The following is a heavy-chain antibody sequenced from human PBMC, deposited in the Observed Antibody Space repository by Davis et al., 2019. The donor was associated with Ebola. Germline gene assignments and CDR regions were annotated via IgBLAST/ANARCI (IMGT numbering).Heavy chain of an antibody. V-gene: IGHV3-53*04. J-gene: IGHJ6*02. D-gene: IGHD3-10*01. Sequence: GVLKISCAASGFTVSSNYMSWVRQAPGKGLEWVSVIYSGGSTYYADSVKGRFTISRHNSKNTLYLQMNSLRAEDTAVYYCASNYGSGSYYRYYYYGMDVWGQGTTVTVSS. CDR2: IYSGGST. CDR1: GFTVSSNY. CDR3: ASNYGSGSYYRYYYYGMDV.